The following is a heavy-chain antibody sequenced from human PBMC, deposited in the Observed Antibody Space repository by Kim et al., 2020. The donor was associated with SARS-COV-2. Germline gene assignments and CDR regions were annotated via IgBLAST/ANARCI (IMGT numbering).Heavy chain of an antibody. CDR3: ARDAGSSGWPTPDWFDP. Sequence: SQTLSLTCAISGDSVSSNSAAWNWIRQSPSRGLEWLGRTYYRSKWYNDYAVSVKRRITINPDTSKNQFSLQLNSVTPEDTAVYYCARDAGSSGWPTPDWFDPWGQGTLVTVSS. CDR1: GDSVSSNSAA. V-gene: IGHV6-1*01. J-gene: IGHJ5*02. CDR2: TYYRSKWYN. D-gene: IGHD6-19*01.